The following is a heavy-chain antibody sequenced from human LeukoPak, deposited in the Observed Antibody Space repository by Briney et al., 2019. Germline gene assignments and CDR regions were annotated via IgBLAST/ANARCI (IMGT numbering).Heavy chain of an antibody. CDR1: GGTFSSYA. Sequence: GASVKVSCKASGGTFSSYAISWVRQAPGQGLEWMGGIIPIFGTANYAQKFQGRVTITADESTSTAYMELSSLRSEDTAVYYCARDALSLKAFDIWGQGTMVTVSS. V-gene: IGHV1-69*13. CDR2: IIPIFGTA. CDR3: ARDALSLKAFDI. J-gene: IGHJ3*02.